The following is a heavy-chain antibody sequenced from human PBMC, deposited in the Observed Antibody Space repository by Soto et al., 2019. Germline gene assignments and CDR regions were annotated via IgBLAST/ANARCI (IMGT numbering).Heavy chain of an antibody. CDR2: ISYDGSNK. J-gene: IGHJ4*02. D-gene: IGHD3-9*01. CDR3: AKDTEYYDILTGYHDLENYFDY. V-gene: IGHV3-30*18. Sequence: GGSLRLSCAASGFTFGSYGMHWVRQAPGKGLEWVAVISYDGSNKYYADSVKGRFTISRDNSKNTLYLQMNSLRAEDTAVYYCAKDTEYYDILTGYHDLENYFDYWGQGTLVTVSS. CDR1: GFTFGSYG.